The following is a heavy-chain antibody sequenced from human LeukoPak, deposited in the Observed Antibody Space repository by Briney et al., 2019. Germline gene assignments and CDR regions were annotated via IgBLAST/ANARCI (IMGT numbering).Heavy chain of an antibody. V-gene: IGHV3-30*18. CDR2: ISYDGSNK. Sequence: PGGSLRLSCAASGFTFSSYWMDWVRQAPGKGLEWVAVISYDGSNKYYADSVKGRFTISRDNPKNTQYLLMNSLRIEDTAVYYCAKGSGDYTGFDYFDHWGQGTLVTVSS. CDR3: AKGSGDYTGFDYFDH. D-gene: IGHD4-17*01. CDR1: GFTFSSYW. J-gene: IGHJ4*02.